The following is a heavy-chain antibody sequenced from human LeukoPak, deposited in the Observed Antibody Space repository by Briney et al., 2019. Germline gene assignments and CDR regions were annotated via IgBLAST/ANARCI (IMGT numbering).Heavy chain of an antibody. Sequence: PGGSLRLSCAASGFTFSSYWMSWVRHGPGKGLEWVSNMEQDGSEKYYVDSVKGRFTISRDNAKNSLYLQMNSLRAEDTAVYYCARTNDFGSGYYQYYFDYWGQGTLVTVSS. V-gene: IGHV3-7*01. CDR3: ARTNDFGSGYYQYYFDY. CDR2: MEQDGSEK. J-gene: IGHJ4*02. D-gene: IGHD3-3*01. CDR1: GFTFSSYW.